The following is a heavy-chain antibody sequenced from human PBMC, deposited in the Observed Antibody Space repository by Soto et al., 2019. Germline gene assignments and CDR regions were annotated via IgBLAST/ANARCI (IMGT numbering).Heavy chain of an antibody. CDR3: ARGALPLDYYYYYRHV. J-gene: IGHJ6*03. V-gene: IGHV1-8*01. CDR2: VNPNSGNT. CDR1: GYTFTSYD. Sequence: QVLLVQSGAEVKKPGASVKVSCKASGYTFTSYDINWVRQATGQGLDGMGWVNPNSGNTGNAQKFQGRVTMTRNTSISTAYMELSSLRSEDTAVYYCARGALPLDYYYYYRHVGGKGTTVTDSS.